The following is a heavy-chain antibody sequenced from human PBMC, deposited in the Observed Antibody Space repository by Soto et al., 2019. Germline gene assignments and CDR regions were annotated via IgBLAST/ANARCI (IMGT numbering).Heavy chain of an antibody. D-gene: IGHD2-2*01. CDR2: ISGSGDST. Sequence: EVQLLESGGGLVQPGGSLRLSCAASGFSFSSYAMNWVRQAPGKGLEWVSVISGSGDSTYYADSVKGRFTISRDNSKNTLYLQMISLIAEDTAVYYCARRSSVLYFDYWGQGTLVIVSS. CDR1: GFSFSSYA. J-gene: IGHJ4*02. CDR3: ARRSSVLYFDY. V-gene: IGHV3-23*01.